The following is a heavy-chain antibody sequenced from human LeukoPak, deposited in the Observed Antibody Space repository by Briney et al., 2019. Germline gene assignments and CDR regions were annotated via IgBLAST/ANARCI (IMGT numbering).Heavy chain of an antibody. D-gene: IGHD6-19*01. CDR1: GGSFSGYY. J-gene: IGHJ6*04. CDR2: INHSGST. V-gene: IGHV4-34*01. Sequence: SETLSLTCAVYGGSFSGYYWSWLRQPPGKGLEWIGEINHSGSTNYNPSLKSRVTISVDTSKNQFSLKLSSVTAADTAVYYCARGPEQWLVEYCYYGMDVWGKGTTVTVSS. CDR3: ARGPEQWLVEYCYYGMDV.